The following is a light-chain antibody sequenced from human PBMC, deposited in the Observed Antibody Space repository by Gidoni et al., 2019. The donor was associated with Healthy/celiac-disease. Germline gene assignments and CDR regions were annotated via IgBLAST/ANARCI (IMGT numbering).Light chain of an antibody. V-gene: IGKV3-20*01. CDR1: QSVSSSY. CDR2: GAS. CDR3: QQYGSSLRT. Sequence: EIVLTQSPGTLSLSPRERATLSCRASQSVSSSYLAWYQQKPGQAPRLLIYGASSRATGIPDRFSGSGSGTDFTLTISRLEPEDFAVYYCQQYGSSLRTFGPGTKVDIK. J-gene: IGKJ3*01.